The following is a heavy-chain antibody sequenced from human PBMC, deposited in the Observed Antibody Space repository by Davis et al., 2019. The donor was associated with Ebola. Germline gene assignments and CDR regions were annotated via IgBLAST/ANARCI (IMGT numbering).Heavy chain of an antibody. CDR3: TRHVSGDFWYFDL. Sequence: GGSLRLSCVASGLTFGDTGMAWVRQAPGKGLQWVSSISGTGITYYEDSVKGRFSISRDNSKNTVYLFMNRLRDEDTAVYYCTRHVSGDFWYFDLWGRGTLVTVSS. CDR1: GLTFGDTG. CDR2: ISGTGIT. V-gene: IGHV3-23*02. J-gene: IGHJ2*01. D-gene: IGHD4-17*01.